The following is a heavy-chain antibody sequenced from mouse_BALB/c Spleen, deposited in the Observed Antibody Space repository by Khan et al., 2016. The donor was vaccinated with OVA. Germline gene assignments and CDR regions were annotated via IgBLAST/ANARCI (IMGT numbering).Heavy chain of an antibody. D-gene: IGHD2-4*01. V-gene: IGHV1-5*01. CDR2: IYPGNSDT. CDR1: GYSFTSYW. J-gene: IGHJ2*01. Sequence: VQLQQSGTVLARPGASVKMSCKASGYSFTSYWMHWVKQRPGQGLEWIGAIYPGNSDTRYNQKFKGKAKLTAVTSDSTAYMELSSLTNEDSSVYCCTRSYDSYYFDYWGQGTTLTVSS. CDR3: TRSYDSYYFDY.